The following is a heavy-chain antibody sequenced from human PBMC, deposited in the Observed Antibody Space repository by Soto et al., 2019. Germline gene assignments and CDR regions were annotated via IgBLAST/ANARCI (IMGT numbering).Heavy chain of an antibody. CDR1: GFTFSSYG. CDR3: ATYDFWSGYPDAKPFDY. J-gene: IGHJ4*02. CDR2: ISYDGSNK. D-gene: IGHD3-3*01. Sequence: GGSLRLSCAASGFTFSSYGMHWVRQAPGKGLEWVAVISYDGSNKYYADSVKGRFTISRDNSKNTLYLQMNSLRAEDTAVYYCATYDFWSGYPDAKPFDYWGQGTLVTVSS. V-gene: IGHV3-30*03.